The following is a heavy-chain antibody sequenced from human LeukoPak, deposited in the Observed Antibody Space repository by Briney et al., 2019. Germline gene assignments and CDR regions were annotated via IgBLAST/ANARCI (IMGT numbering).Heavy chain of an antibody. V-gene: IGHV5-51*01. CDR2: IYPGDSDT. Sequence: GESLKISCKGSGYSFTSYWIGWVRQMPGKGLEWMGIIYPGDSDTRYSPSFQGQVTISADKSISTAYLQWSSLEASDTATYYCAAGVGMVRGVYGMDVWGKGTTVTVSS. D-gene: IGHD3-10*01. J-gene: IGHJ6*04. CDR3: AAGVGMVRGVYGMDV. CDR1: GYSFTSYW.